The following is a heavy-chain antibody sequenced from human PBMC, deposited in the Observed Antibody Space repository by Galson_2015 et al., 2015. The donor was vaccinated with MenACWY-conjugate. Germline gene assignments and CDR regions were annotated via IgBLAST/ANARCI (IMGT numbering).Heavy chain of an antibody. D-gene: IGHD3-22*01. CDR3: ARATWSYFDNGGYPNGFDT. Sequence: LSLTCTVSGGSISSSDFYWDWIRQSPGKGLEWIGSIFYSGISNYNPSLKSRVSISVDTSKNEFSLRLSAVTAADTAEYYCARATWSYFDNGGYPNGFDTWGRGTLVIVSS. J-gene: IGHJ5*02. CDR2: IFYSGIS. V-gene: IGHV4-39*07. CDR1: GGSISSSDFY.